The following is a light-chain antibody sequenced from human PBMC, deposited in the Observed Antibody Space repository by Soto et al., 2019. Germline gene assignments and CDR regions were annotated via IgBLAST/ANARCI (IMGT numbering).Light chain of an antibody. V-gene: IGLV2-23*03. J-gene: IGLJ1*01. CDR3: CSYAGSSTFV. CDR2: EGS. Sequence: QSALAQPSSLSGSPGQSITISCTGTSSDVGSYNLVSWYQQHPGKAPKLMIYEGSKRPSGVSNRFSGSKSGNTASLTISGLQAEDEADYYCCSYAGSSTFVFRTGTKVTVL. CDR1: SSDVGSYNL.